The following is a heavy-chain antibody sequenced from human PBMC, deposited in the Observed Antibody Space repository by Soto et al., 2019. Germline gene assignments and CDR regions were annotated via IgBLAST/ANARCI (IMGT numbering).Heavy chain of an antibody. Sequence: SLRLSCAASGLTFSSYWMHWVRQAPGKGLVWVSRINSDGSSTSYADSVKSRFTISRDNAKNTLYLQMNSLRAEDTAVYYCAVAVAGPTAIGYWGQGTLVTVSS. D-gene: IGHD6-19*01. V-gene: IGHV3-74*01. J-gene: IGHJ4*02. CDR1: GLTFSSYW. CDR2: INSDGSST. CDR3: AVAVAGPTAIGY.